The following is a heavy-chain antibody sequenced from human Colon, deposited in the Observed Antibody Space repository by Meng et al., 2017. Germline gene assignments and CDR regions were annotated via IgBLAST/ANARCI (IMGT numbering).Heavy chain of an antibody. D-gene: IGHD3-22*01. CDR2: ISDSSGST. V-gene: IGHV3-23*01. CDR3: AKDSRNYYDSSGYYGHVDY. Sequence: GGSLRLSCAASGFTFSSYAMTWVRQAPRKGLEWVSVISDSSGSTYYADSVKGRFTISRDNSKNTLYLQMNSLRAEDTAVYYCAKDSRNYYDSSGYYGHVDYWGQGTLVTVSS. J-gene: IGHJ4*02. CDR1: GFTFSSYA.